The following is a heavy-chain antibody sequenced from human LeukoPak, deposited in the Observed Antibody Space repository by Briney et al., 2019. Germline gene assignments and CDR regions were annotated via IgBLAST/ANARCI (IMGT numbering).Heavy chain of an antibody. CDR2: IRGRGGSK. CDR3: AKGAAVFGAFDI. Sequence: GGSLRLSCAASGFTFSSYAMSWVRQAPGKGLEWVSAIRGRGGSKFYADSVKGRFTFSRDNSKNTLYLQMKSLRAEDTAVFFCAKGAAVFGAFDIWGQGTMVTVSS. CDR1: GFTFSSYA. V-gene: IGHV3-23*01. D-gene: IGHD3-16*01. J-gene: IGHJ3*02.